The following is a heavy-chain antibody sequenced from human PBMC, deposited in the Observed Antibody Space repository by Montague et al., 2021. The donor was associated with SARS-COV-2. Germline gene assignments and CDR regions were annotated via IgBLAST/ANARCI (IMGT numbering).Heavy chain of an antibody. D-gene: IGHD6-13*01. V-gene: IGHV6-1*01. J-gene: IGHJ4*02. Sequence: CAISGDSDGSEAPTCRSDEQTPELEFRQQLGCCHRSERNYDYAVSVKSRMTISPDTSKNQFSLQLSSVTPEDRAVYYCTRDPRYSLSWSFDYWGQGTLVTVSS. CDR2: CCHRSERNY. CDR1: GDSDGSEAPT. CDR3: TRDPRYSLSWSFDY.